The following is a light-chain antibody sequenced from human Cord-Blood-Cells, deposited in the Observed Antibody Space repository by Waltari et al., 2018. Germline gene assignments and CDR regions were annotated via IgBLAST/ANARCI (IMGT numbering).Light chain of an antibody. V-gene: IGKV3-15*01. J-gene: IGKJ1*01. CDR1: QSVSSN. CDR3: QQYNNWPRT. Sequence: EIVMTQSPATLSVSPGERATLSCRASQSVSSNLAWYQQKPGQAPRLLIYGASPRATGIPARFSGSGSGTEFTLTISRLQSEDFGVYYCQQYNNWPRTFGQGTKVEIK. CDR2: GAS.